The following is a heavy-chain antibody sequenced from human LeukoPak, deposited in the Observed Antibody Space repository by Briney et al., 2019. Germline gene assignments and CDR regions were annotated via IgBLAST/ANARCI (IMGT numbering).Heavy chain of an antibody. D-gene: IGHD2-21*02. CDR1: GFTVSSNY. V-gene: IGHV3-53*01. Sequence: TGGSLRLSCAASGFTVSSNYMSWVRQAPGKGLEWVSVIYSGGSTYYADSVKGRFTISRDNSKNTLYLQMNSLRAEDTAVYYCARSHPRVVVTASHFDYWGQGTLVTVSS. CDR2: IYSGGST. J-gene: IGHJ4*02. CDR3: ARSHPRVVVTASHFDY.